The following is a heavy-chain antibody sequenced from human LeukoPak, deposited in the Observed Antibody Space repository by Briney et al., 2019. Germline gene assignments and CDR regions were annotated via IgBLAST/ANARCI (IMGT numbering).Heavy chain of an antibody. J-gene: IGHJ4*02. Sequence: ASVMVSCKASGYTFTSYDINWVRQATGQGLEWMGWISAYNGNTNYAQKLQGRVTMTTDTSTSTAYMELRSLRSDDTAVYYCARKIGSGYDLGYWGQGTLVTVSS. CDR2: ISAYNGNT. V-gene: IGHV1-18*01. D-gene: IGHD5-12*01. CDR1: GYTFTSYD. CDR3: ARKIGSGYDLGY.